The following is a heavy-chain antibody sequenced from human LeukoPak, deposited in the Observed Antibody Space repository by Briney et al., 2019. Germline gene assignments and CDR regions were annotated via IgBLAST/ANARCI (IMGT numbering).Heavy chain of an antibody. CDR2: INHSGST. Sequence: SETLSLTCAVYGGSFRDYYWSWIRQPPGKGLEWIGEINHSGSTNYNPSLKSRVTISLDTSKNQFSLKLTSVTAADTAVYYCAKAPYLSSGSWGQGILVGVSS. J-gene: IGHJ3*01. CDR1: GGSFRDYY. CDR3: AKAPYLSSGS. V-gene: IGHV4-34*01. D-gene: IGHD3-22*01.